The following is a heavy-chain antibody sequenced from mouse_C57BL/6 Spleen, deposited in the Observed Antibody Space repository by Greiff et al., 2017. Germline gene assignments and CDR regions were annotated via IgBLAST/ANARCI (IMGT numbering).Heavy chain of an antibody. Sequence: QVQLKESGAELVRPGTSVKVSCKASGYAFTNYLIEWVKQRPGQGLEWIGVINPGSGGTNYNEKFKGKATLTADKSSSTASMQLSSLTSEDSAVYYCARGITGKDDWGQGTTLTVAS. V-gene: IGHV1-54*01. CDR3: ARGITGKDD. CDR2: INPGSGGT. D-gene: IGHD4-1*01. J-gene: IGHJ2*01. CDR1: GYAFTNYL.